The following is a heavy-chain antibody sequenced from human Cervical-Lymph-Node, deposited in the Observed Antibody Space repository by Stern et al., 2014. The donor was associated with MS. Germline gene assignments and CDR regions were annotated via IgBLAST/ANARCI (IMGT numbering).Heavy chain of an antibody. D-gene: IGHD3-3*01. Sequence: ESGPTPMKPTQTLTLTCTFSGFSLSTSGVGVAWIRQPPGKALELLALIYWDGDKRYSPSLERRLTITKDSSKNQVVLTMTNMDPVDTGAYYCARRPDFWSGYYFDYWGQGALVTVSS. CDR1: GFSLSTSGVG. CDR2: IYWDGDK. J-gene: IGHJ4*01. V-gene: IGHV2-5*02. CDR3: ARRPDFWSGYYFDY.